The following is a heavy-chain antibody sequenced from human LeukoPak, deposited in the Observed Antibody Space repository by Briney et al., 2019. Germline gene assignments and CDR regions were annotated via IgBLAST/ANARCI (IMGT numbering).Heavy chain of an antibody. CDR1: GFTFSSYW. J-gene: IGHJ4*02. Sequence: GGSLRLSCAASGFTFSSYWMHWVRQAPGKGLVWVSRINSDGSSTSYADSVKGRFTISRDNAKNTLYLQMNSLRAEDSALYFCAKGTLGSCSGAKCYEFDNWGQGTLVTVSS. CDR3: AKGTLGSCSGAKCYEFDN. D-gene: IGHD2-8*02. CDR2: INSDGSST. V-gene: IGHV3-74*01.